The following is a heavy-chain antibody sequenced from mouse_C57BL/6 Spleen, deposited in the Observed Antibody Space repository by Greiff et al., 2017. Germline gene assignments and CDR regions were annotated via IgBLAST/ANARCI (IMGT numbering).Heavy chain of an antibody. CDR3: ARVGYGSSYPWFAY. V-gene: IGHV1-61*01. D-gene: IGHD1-1*01. Sequence: QVQLQQPGAELVRPGSSVKLSCKASGYTFTSYWMDWVKQRPGQGLEWIGNIYPSDSETHYNQKFKDKATLTVDKSSSTAYMQLSSLTSENSAVYYCARVGYGSSYPWFAYWGQGTLVTVSA. J-gene: IGHJ3*01. CDR2: IYPSDSET. CDR1: GYTFTSYW.